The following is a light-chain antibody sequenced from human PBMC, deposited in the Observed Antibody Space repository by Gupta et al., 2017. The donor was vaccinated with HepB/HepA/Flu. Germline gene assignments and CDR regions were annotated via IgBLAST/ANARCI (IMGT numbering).Light chain of an antibody. CDR1: QSLNNNY. V-gene: IGKV3-20*01. CDR3: QQYGRSPSYT. Sequence: TVLPQSPGTLSLSPGERVTLSCRTSQSLNNNYLAWYQQKPGQAPRLLIYGASTRATGISDRFIGSGSGTDFTLTISRLEPEDFSLYYCQQYGRSPSYTFGQGTKLEIK. CDR2: GAS. J-gene: IGKJ2*01.